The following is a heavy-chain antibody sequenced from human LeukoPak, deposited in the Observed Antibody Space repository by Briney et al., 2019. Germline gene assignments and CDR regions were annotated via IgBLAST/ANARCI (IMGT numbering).Heavy chain of an antibody. Sequence: GGSLRLSCTASGFTFSSYATHWVRQAPGKGLEWVAVISYDGSNKYYADSVKGRFTISRDNSKNTLYLQMNSLRAEDTAVYYCARNLGGSYFDYWGQGTLVTVSS. D-gene: IGHD3-16*01. CDR1: GFTFSSYA. V-gene: IGHV3-30*01. CDR3: ARNLGGSYFDY. J-gene: IGHJ4*02. CDR2: ISYDGSNK.